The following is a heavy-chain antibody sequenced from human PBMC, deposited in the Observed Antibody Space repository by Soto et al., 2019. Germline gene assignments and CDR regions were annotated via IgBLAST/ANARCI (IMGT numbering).Heavy chain of an antibody. CDR3: TTDCPWVTPAY. J-gene: IGHJ4*02. CDR2: IKSKSRGGTA. Sequence: GWSLRLSCATSVFTFINTWMRWVRQAPGKGLEWVGRIKSKSRGGTADYAAPVKGRFTISRDDSKNTLYLYMNNLKTEDTAVYYCTTDCPWVTPAYWGQGALVTVSS. V-gene: IGHV3-15*01. D-gene: IGHD2-21*02. CDR1: VFTFINTW.